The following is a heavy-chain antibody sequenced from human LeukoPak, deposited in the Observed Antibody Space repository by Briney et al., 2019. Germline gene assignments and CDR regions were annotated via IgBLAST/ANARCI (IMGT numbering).Heavy chain of an antibody. J-gene: IGHJ4*02. CDR1: GYTFTSYY. V-gene: IGHV1-46*01. D-gene: IGHD5-18*01. CDR3: ARDSGYSYADDY. CDR2: INPPSGTT. Sequence: ASVKVSCKASGYTFTSYYIDWVRQAPGQGLEWIGTINPPSGTTTYAQKFQGRVTLTRDTATSTVYMELSSLRSEDTAVYYCARDSGYSYADDYWGQGTLVTVSS.